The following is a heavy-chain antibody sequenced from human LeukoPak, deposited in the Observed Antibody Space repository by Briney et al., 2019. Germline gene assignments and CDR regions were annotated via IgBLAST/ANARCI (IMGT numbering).Heavy chain of an antibody. Sequence: GASVKVSCKASGYTFTSYGISWVRQAPGQGLEWMGWISAYNGNTNYAQKLQGRVTMTTDTSTSTAYMELRSLRSDDTAVYYCARGGSSAWRGYYYYMDVWGKGTTVTVSS. J-gene: IGHJ6*03. D-gene: IGHD6-6*01. CDR1: GYTFTSYG. CDR3: ARGGSSAWRGYYYYMDV. CDR2: ISAYNGNT. V-gene: IGHV1-18*01.